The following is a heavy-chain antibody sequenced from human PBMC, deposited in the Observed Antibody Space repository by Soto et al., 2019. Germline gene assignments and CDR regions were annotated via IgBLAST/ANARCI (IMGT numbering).Heavy chain of an antibody. D-gene: IGHD2-8*01. J-gene: IGHJ6*04. Sequence: GGSLRLSCVASGFTLETYAMHCVRQAPGKGLEWVAVISFDGKNTYYTDSVKGRFTFSRDNSKNTLYLQLNGLRPEETAFYCCARDHLYCTDANCFPCYYGMDVWGKGTRV. CDR2: ISFDGKNT. V-gene: IGHV3-30*04. CDR1: GFTLETYA. CDR3: ARDHLYCTDANCFPCYYGMDV.